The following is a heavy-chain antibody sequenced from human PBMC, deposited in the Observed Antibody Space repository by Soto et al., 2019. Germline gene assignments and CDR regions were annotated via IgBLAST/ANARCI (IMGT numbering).Heavy chain of an antibody. D-gene: IGHD5-12*01. CDR3: ARAISGYVT. J-gene: IGHJ4*02. CDR2: INAGNGDT. V-gene: IGHV1-3*01. Sequence: QVQLVQSGAEMKKPGASVKLSCKTSGINYNTYAIHWVRQAPGQGLEWMGWINAGNGDTGYSQNFQGGGNLTRDTSASTVYMDLDSLRSEDTGVYYCARAISGYVTWGQGTLVTVSS. CDR1: GINYNTYA.